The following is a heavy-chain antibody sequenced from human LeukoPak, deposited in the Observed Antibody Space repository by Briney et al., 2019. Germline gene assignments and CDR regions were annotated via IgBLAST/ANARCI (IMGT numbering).Heavy chain of an antibody. CDR2: ISRNSGNM. CDR3: AKDVATVGIIDS. V-gene: IGHV3-9*01. CDR1: GFMFNDYA. J-gene: IGHJ4*02. D-gene: IGHD1-26*01. Sequence: GGSLRLSCAPSGFMFNDYALHWVRQAPGKGLEWVSSISRNSGNMYYVDSVKGRFTISRDNGKNSLYLQMINLRTEDTAFYYCAKDVATVGIIDSWGQGTLVTVSS.